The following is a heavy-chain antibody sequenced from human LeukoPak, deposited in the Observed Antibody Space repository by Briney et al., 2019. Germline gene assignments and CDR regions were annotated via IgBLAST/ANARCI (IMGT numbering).Heavy chain of an antibody. CDR1: GFTFSSYA. J-gene: IGHJ4*02. Sequence: GGSLRLSCAASGFTFSSYAMSWVRQAPGKGLEWVSAISGSGGSTYYADSVKGRFTISRDNSKNTLYLQMNSLRAEDTAVYYCAKTLGQYGSGSRAFDYWGQGTLATVSS. CDR2: ISGSGGST. CDR3: AKTLGQYGSGSRAFDY. V-gene: IGHV3-23*01. D-gene: IGHD3-10*01.